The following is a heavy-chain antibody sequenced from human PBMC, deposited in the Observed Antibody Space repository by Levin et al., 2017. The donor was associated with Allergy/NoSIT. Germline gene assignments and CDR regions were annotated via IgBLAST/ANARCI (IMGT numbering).Heavy chain of an antibody. J-gene: IGHJ3*02. CDR1: GFTFSSYS. Sequence: AGGSLRLSCAASGFTFSSYSMNWVRQAPGKGLEWVSSISSSSSYIYYADSVKGRFTISRDNAKNSLYLQMNSLRAEDTAVYYCARDRRMLVPRDAFDIWGQGTMVTVSS. D-gene: IGHD6-13*01. CDR2: ISSSSSYI. V-gene: IGHV3-21*01. CDR3: ARDRRMLVPRDAFDI.